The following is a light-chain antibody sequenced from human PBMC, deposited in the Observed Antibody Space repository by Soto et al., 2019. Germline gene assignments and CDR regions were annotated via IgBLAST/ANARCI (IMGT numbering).Light chain of an antibody. CDR1: QSVGSN. J-gene: IGKJ2*01. CDR3: QQYNYWPPT. V-gene: IGKV3-15*01. CDR2: GAS. Sequence: EIVMTQSPATLSVSPGERATLSCRASQSVGSNLAWYQKTPDQAPRLLIYGASARATGIPARFSGSGSWTEFTLTISSLQSEDFAVYYCQQYNYWPPTFGQGTKLEIK.